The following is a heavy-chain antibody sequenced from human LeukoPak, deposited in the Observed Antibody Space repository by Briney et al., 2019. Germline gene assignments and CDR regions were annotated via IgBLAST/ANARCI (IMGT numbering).Heavy chain of an antibody. V-gene: IGHV3-21*01. CDR3: ARDRLAAADNYFDY. Sequence: GGSLRLSCSASAFTFSGYALHWVRQAPGKGLEWVSSISSSSSYIYYADSVKGRFTISRDNAKNSLYLQMNSLRAEDTAVYYCARDRLAAADNYFDYWGQGTLVTVSS. CDR2: ISSSSSYI. D-gene: IGHD6-13*01. CDR1: AFTFSGYA. J-gene: IGHJ4*02.